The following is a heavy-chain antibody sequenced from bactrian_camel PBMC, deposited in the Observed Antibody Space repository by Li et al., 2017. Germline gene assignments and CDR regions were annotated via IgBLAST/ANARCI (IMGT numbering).Heavy chain of an antibody. CDR2: IYTGTDRT. V-gene: IGHV3S40*01. J-gene: IGHJ4*01. D-gene: IGHD6*01. Sequence: DVQLVESGGGLVQPGESLRLSCVTSGGTEDGFYVAWIRQAPGKGREGVASIYTGTDRTYYADSVKGRFAIWQDNAKATVYLEINYLRPEDTAMYYCAADRSVRWACYWDQGTQVTVS. CDR1: GGTEDGFY. CDR3: AADRSVRWACY.